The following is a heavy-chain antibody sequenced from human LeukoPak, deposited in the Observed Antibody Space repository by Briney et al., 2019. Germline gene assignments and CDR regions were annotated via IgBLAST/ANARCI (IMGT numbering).Heavy chain of an antibody. CDR3: VRGGPIDY. J-gene: IGHJ4*02. Sequence: PGGSLRLSCAASGSRFSSYSMNWVRQAPGKGLEWVSYMSGDSDIIDYADSVKGRFTISRDNARNSLYLQMNSLRDEDTAVYYCVRGGPIDYWGQGTLVTVSS. CDR2: MSGDSDII. V-gene: IGHV3-48*02. CDR1: GSRFSSYS.